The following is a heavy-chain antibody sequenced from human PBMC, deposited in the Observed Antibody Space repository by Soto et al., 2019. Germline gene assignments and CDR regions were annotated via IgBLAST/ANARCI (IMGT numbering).Heavy chain of an antibody. CDR1: GFSLSTSGVG. V-gene: IGHV2-5*02. Sequence: QITLKESGPTLVRPTQTLTLTCAFSGFSLSTSGVGVGWIRQPPGKALEWLAVIYWDDSKHYSPSLRSRLTITKDPSKNQAVLTMTNMDPMDTGTYYCAHKGPEDWPLDYWGQGTLVTVSS. J-gene: IGHJ4*02. D-gene: IGHD3-9*01. CDR2: IYWDDSK. CDR3: AHKGPEDWPLDY.